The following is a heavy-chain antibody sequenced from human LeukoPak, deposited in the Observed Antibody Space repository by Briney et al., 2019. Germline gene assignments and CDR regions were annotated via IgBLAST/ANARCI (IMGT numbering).Heavy chain of an antibody. D-gene: IGHD4-17*01. CDR1: GFTFDDYA. J-gene: IGHJ1*01. CDR3: ASTVTSNKVQH. CDR2: ISWSSASI. V-gene: IGHV3-9*01. Sequence: GRSLRLSCAASGFTFDDYAMHWVRQAPGKGLEWVSGISWSSASIGFADSVTGRFTISRDNSKNTLYLQMNSLRAEDTAVYFCASTVTSNKVQHWGQGTLVTVSS.